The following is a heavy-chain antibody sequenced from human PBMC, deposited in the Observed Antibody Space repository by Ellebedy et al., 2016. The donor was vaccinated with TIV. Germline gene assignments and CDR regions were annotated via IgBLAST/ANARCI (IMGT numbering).Heavy chain of an antibody. CDR3: ARESVRYFDWDF. Sequence: GESLKISCEASGIIVSDYFMNWVRQAPGKGLEWLSRINTDGSSTSYAGSVEGRFTISRDNAKKTVYLEMNSLRADDTAVYYCARESVRYFDWDFWGQGTPVTVSS. V-gene: IGHV3-74*01. J-gene: IGHJ4*02. CDR2: INTDGSST. CDR1: GIIVSDYF. D-gene: IGHD3-9*01.